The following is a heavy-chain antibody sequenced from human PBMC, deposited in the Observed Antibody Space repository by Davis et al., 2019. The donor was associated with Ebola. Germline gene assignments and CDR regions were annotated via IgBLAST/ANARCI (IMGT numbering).Heavy chain of an antibody. Sequence: PGGSLRLSCAASGFSFSSFAMSWVRQAPGKGLEWVSASSDNGGRTYYADSVRGRFTISRDNSKNTLYLQMNSRRVEDTAVYYCAKDKGQWELPDHWGQGTLVTVSS. CDR3: AKDKGQWELPDH. J-gene: IGHJ4*02. CDR1: GFSFSSFA. V-gene: IGHV3-23*01. D-gene: IGHD1-26*01. CDR2: SSDNGGRT.